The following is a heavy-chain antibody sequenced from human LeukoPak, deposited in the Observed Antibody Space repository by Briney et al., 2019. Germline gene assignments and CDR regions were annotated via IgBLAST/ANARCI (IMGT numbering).Heavy chain of an antibody. V-gene: IGHV1-46*01. CDR1: GYTFTSYY. D-gene: IGHD2-15*01. J-gene: IGHJ5*02. CDR2: ISPSGGST. Sequence: ASVKVSCKASGYTFTSYYMHWVRQAPGQGLEWMGIISPSGGSTSYAQKFQGRVTMTRDMSTSTVYMELSSLRSEDTAVYYCATEPVAANWFDPWGQGTLVTVSS. CDR3: ATEPVAANWFDP.